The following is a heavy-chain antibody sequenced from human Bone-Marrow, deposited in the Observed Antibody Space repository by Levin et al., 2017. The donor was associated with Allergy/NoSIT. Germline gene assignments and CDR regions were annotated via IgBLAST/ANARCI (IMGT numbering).Heavy chain of an antibody. CDR2: ISSNGGST. CDR1: GFTFSSYA. J-gene: IGHJ6*03. CDR3: ASSSLYYYYYMDV. V-gene: IGHV3-64*01. Sequence: PGGSLRLSCAASGFTFSSYAMHWVRQAPGKGLEYVSAISSNGGSTYYANSVKGRFTISRDNSKNTLYLQMGSLRAEDMAVYYCASSSLYYYYYMDVWGKGTTVTVSS.